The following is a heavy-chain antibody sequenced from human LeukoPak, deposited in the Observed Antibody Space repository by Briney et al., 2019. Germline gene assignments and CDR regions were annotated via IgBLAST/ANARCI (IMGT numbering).Heavy chain of an antibody. CDR1: GGTFSSYT. D-gene: IGHD2-21*02. V-gene: IGHV1-69*13. J-gene: IGHJ4*02. Sequence: SVKVSCKTSGGTFSSYTISWVRQAPGQRLEWMGGIIPIFGTPHYAQKFQDRVTITADASTSTAYMELSSLRSEDTAVYYCARAYMTATRHFDSWGQGTLVTVSS. CDR2: IIPIFGTP. CDR3: ARAYMTATRHFDS.